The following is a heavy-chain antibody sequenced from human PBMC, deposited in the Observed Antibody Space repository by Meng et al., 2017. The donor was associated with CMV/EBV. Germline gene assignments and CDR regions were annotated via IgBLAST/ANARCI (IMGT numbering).Heavy chain of an antibody. CDR2: ISLSGPTI. CDR3: AKVSENEYYDSSGQYYFDY. CDR1: GFSFSGYS. V-gene: IGHV3-48*04. Sequence: GESLKISCAASGFSFSGYSMIWVRQAPGKGLEWVSYISLSGPTIYYADSVKGRFTISRDNAKNLLFLQMNSLRAEDTAVYYCAKVSENEYYDSSGQYYFDYWGQGTLVTVSS. J-gene: IGHJ4*02. D-gene: IGHD3-22*01.